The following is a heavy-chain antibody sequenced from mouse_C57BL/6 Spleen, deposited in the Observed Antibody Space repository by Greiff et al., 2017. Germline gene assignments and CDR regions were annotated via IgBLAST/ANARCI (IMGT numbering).Heavy chain of an antibody. CDR2: IYPGDGDT. CDR1: GYAFSSYW. CDR3: ARVGYVDN. V-gene: IGHV1-80*01. D-gene: IGHD2-2*01. J-gene: IGHJ2*01. Sequence: QVQLQQSGAELVKPGASVKISCNASGYAFSSYWMNWLKQRPGKGLEWIGQIYPGDGDTNYNGKFKGKATLTAGKSSSTAYMQLSSLTYEESAVYFCARVGYVDNGGKGTTLTVSS.